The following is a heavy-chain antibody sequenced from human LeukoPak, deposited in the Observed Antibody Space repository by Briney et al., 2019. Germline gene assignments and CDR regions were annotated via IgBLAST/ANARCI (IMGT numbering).Heavy chain of an antibody. V-gene: IGHV3-74*01. Sequence: GGSLRLSCAASGFTFSSYWMHWVRQVPGQGLVWVSHIDGDGRITNYGDSVKGRFTISRDNAKNILYLQMNSLRAEDTAVYYCVTIFGVVIIPYYYYGMDVWGQGTTVTVSS. J-gene: IGHJ6*02. D-gene: IGHD3-3*01. CDR1: GFTFSSYW. CDR3: VTIFGVVIIPYYYYGMDV. CDR2: IDGDGRIT.